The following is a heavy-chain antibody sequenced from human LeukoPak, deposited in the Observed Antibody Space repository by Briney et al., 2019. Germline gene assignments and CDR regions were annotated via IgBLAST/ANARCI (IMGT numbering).Heavy chain of an antibody. Sequence: SETLSLTCTVSGGSINSYYWSWIRQPAGKGLEWIGRIYSSGSTNYNPSLKSRVTISVDTSKNQFSLKLSSVTAADTAVYYCARHWGGSYLHYFDYWGQGTLVTVSS. CDR3: ARHWGGSYLHYFDY. J-gene: IGHJ4*02. CDR1: GGSINSYY. CDR2: IYSSGST. D-gene: IGHD1-26*01. V-gene: IGHV4-4*07.